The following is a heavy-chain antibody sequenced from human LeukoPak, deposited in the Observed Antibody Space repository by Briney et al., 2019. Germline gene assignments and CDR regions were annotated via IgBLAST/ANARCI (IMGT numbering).Heavy chain of an antibody. J-gene: IGHJ3*01. CDR1: GFTFTEHW. V-gene: IGHV3-7*03. D-gene: IGHD5-24*01. CDR3: AKDRGGGSQLGDAYDV. CDR2: INQHGSEQ. Sequence: GGSLRLSCTASGFTFTEHWMSWVRQAPGQGLEWVANINQHGSEQFYVDSVEGRFTISRDNAKNSLYLQMDSLRIEDTALYYCAKDRGGGSQLGDAYDVWGQGTMVSVSS.